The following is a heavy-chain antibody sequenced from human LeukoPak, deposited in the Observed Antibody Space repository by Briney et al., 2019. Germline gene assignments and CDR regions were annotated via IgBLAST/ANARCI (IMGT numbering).Heavy chain of an antibody. CDR3: AKTGPSTATTAYYYMDV. J-gene: IGHJ6*03. CDR2: IYPGDSDT. D-gene: IGHD4-17*01. V-gene: IGHV5-51*01. CDR1: GYSFTTYW. Sequence: GESLKISCKGSGYSFTTYWIAWVRQMPGKGLEWMGTIYPGDSDTRYSPSSQGQVTISADKSISTAYLQWSSLKPSDTAMYYCAKTGPSTATTAYYYMDVWGKGTTVTVSS.